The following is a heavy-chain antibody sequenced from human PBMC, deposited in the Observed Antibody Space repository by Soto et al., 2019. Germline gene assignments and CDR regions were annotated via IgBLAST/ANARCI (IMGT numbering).Heavy chain of an antibody. CDR3: ARGGMGPLFEALDY. Sequence: TLSLTCTVSGGSISNYYWYWIRQPPGKGLEWIAYIYYSGSTNYNPSLKSRVTISVDTSKNQFSLNLTSVTAADTAVYYCARGGMGPLFEALDYWGQGALVTVSS. V-gene: IGHV4-59*01. J-gene: IGHJ4*02. CDR1: GGSISNYY. D-gene: IGHD2-8*01. CDR2: IYYSGST.